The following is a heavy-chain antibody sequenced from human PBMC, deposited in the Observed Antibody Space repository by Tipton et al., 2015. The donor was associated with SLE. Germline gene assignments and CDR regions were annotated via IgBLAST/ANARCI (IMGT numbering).Heavy chain of an antibody. CDR1: GGSISSYY. CDR3: AREPPCCSSWEGYFQH. Sequence: TLSLTCTVSGGSISSYYWSWIRRPPGKGLEWIGYIYYSGSTNYNPSLKSRVTMSVDTSKNQFSLKLSSVTAADTAVYYCAREPPCCSSWEGYFQHWGQGTLVTVSS. CDR2: IYYSGST. D-gene: IGHD6-13*01. V-gene: IGHV4-59*12. J-gene: IGHJ1*01.